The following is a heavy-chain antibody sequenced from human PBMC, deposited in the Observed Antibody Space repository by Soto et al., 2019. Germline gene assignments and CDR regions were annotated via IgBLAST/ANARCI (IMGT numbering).Heavy chain of an antibody. CDR2: IIPIFGTA. Sequence: ASVKVSCKASGGTFSSYAISWVRQAPGQGLEWMGGIIPIFGTANYAQKFQGRVTITADESTSTAYMELSSLRSEDTAVYYCARGRRYYGSGSYYYFDYWGQGTLVTVSS. J-gene: IGHJ4*02. CDR3: ARGRRYYGSGSYYYFDY. V-gene: IGHV1-69*13. D-gene: IGHD3-10*01. CDR1: GGTFSSYA.